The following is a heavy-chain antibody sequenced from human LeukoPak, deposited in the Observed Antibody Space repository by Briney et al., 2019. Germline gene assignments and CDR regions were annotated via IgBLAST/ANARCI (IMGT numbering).Heavy chain of an antibody. CDR1: GYTFTSYG. CDR3: ARGRGYYDFWSGYYMLLDY. Sequence: GASVKVSCKASGYTFTSYGISWVRQAPGQGLEWMGWISAYNGNTNYAQKLQGRVTMTTDTSTSTAYMELRSLRSEDTAVYYCARGRGYYDFWSGYYMLLDYWGQGTLVTVSS. J-gene: IGHJ4*02. CDR2: ISAYNGNT. V-gene: IGHV1-18*01. D-gene: IGHD3-3*01.